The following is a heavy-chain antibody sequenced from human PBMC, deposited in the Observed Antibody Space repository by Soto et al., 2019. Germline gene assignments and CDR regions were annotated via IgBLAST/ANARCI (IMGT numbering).Heavy chain of an antibody. CDR1: GFTFSSYG. J-gene: IGHJ4*02. CDR2: IWYDGSNK. V-gene: IGHV3-33*01. D-gene: IGHD6-19*01. Sequence: QAQLVESGGGVVQPGRSLRLSCAASGFTFSSYGMHWVRQAPGKGLEWGAVIWYDGSNKYYADSVKGRFTISRDNSKNTLYLQMNSLRAEDTAVYYCARHVSSGCDYWGQGTLVTVSS. CDR3: ARHVSSGCDY.